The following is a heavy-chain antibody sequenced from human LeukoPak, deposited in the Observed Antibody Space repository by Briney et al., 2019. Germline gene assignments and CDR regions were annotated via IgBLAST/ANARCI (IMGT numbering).Heavy chain of an antibody. Sequence: KPSETLSLTCAVYGGSFSGYYWSWIRQPPGKGLEWIGEINHSGSTNYNPSLKSRVTISVDTSKNQFSLKLSSVTAADTAVYYCARLRGNYYGSGSYYPRRVFDYWGQGTLVTVSS. CDR3: ARLRGNYYGSGSYYPRRVFDY. CDR1: GGSFSGYY. D-gene: IGHD3-10*01. V-gene: IGHV4-34*01. CDR2: INHSGST. J-gene: IGHJ4*02.